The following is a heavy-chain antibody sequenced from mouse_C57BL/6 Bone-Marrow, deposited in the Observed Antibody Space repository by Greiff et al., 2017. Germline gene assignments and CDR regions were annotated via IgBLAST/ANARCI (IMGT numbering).Heavy chain of an antibody. Sequence: QVQLQQSGPGLVAPSQSLSITCTVSGFSLTSYAISWVRQPPGKGLEWLGVIWTGGGTNYNSALKSRLSISKDNSKSQVFLKMNSLQTDDTARYYCAGSYDGYYGGFGYWGQGTLVTVSA. CDR1: GFSLTSYA. CDR3: AGSYDGYYGGFGY. V-gene: IGHV2-9-1*01. D-gene: IGHD2-3*01. CDR2: IWTGGGT. J-gene: IGHJ3*01.